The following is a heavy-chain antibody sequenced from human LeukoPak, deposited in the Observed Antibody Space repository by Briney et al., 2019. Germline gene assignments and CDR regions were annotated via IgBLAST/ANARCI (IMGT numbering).Heavy chain of an antibody. Sequence: PGGSLRLSCAASGFTFSTYAMSWVRQAPGKGLEWVSVISGSSGRTNYADSVKGRFTISRDNSKNTIYLQMNSLRAEDTAAYYCAKDLLPGYYYDSIGNYHGDYFDYWGQGTLVTVSS. CDR1: GFTFSTYA. CDR3: AKDLLPGYYYDSIGNYHGDYFDY. D-gene: IGHD3-22*01. CDR2: ISGSSGRT. V-gene: IGHV3-23*01. J-gene: IGHJ4*02.